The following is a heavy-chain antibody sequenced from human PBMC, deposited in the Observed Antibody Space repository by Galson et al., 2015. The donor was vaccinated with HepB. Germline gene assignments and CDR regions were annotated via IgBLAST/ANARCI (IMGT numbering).Heavy chain of an antibody. CDR3: AKSNDFWKANFDY. D-gene: IGHD3-3*01. Sequence: SLRVSCAASGFTFSSYAMSWVRQAPGKGLEWVSTISGSGGSTYYADSVKGRFTISRDNSKNTLYLQMNSLRAEDTAVYYCAKSNDFWKANFDYWGQGTLVTVSS. CDR2: ISGSGGST. V-gene: IGHV3-23*01. CDR1: GFTFSSYA. J-gene: IGHJ4*02.